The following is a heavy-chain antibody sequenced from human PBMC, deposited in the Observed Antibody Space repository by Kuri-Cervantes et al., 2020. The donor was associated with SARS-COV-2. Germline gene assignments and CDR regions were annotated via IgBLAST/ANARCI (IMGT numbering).Heavy chain of an antibody. D-gene: IGHD3-22*01. CDR2: IYYSGST. V-gene: IGHV4-59*01. Sequence: GSLRLSCTVSGGSISSYYWSWIRQPPGKGLEWIGYIYYSGSTNYNPSLKSRVTISVDTSKNQFSLKLSSVTAADTAVYYCARANYYYDSSGYYYLYGMDVWGQGTTVTVSS. CDR3: ARANYYYDSSGYYYLYGMDV. CDR1: GGSISSYY. J-gene: IGHJ6*02.